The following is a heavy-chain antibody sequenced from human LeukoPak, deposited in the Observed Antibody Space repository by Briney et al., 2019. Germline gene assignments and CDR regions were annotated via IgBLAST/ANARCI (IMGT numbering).Heavy chain of an antibody. J-gene: IGHJ4*02. V-gene: IGHV3-13*04. CDR1: GFTFSSYD. CDR2: IGAAGEM. CDR3: VRRLRGWSAGFDY. Sequence: GGSLRLSCAASGFTFSSYDMHWVRQATGKGLEWVSTIGAAGEMFYPGSVKGRFTISRDDTKNSMYLQMNSLRAGDTAVYYCVRRLRGWSAGFDYWGQGILVTVSS. D-gene: IGHD6-19*01.